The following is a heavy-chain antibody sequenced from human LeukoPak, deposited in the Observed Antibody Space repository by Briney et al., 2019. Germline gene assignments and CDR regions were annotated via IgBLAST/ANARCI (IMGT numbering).Heavy chain of an antibody. Sequence: GGSLRLSCAASGFTFSSYGMHWVRQAPGKGLEWVAVISYDGSNKYYADSVKGRFTISRDNSKNTPYLQMNSLRAEDTAVYYCAKDPQYSSGWYYYYYGMDVWGQGTTVTVSS. J-gene: IGHJ6*02. CDR3: AKDPQYSSGWYYYYYGMDV. V-gene: IGHV3-30*18. D-gene: IGHD6-19*01. CDR2: ISYDGSNK. CDR1: GFTFSSYG.